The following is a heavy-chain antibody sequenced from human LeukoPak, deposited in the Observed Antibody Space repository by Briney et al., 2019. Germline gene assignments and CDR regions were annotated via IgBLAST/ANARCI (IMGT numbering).Heavy chain of an antibody. Sequence: GGSLRLSCAASGFTFSTYAVTWLRQAPGKGLEWVANIKQDGSEKYYVDSVKGRFTISRDNAKNSLYLQMNSLRAEDTAVYYCARSSYLFDYWGQGTLVTVSS. J-gene: IGHJ4*02. CDR1: GFTFSTYA. V-gene: IGHV3-7*01. D-gene: IGHD6-13*01. CDR3: ARSSYLFDY. CDR2: IKQDGSEK.